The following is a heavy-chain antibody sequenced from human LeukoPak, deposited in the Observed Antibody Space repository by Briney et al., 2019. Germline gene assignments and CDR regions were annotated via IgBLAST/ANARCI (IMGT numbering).Heavy chain of an antibody. CDR1: GDSINSLDL. D-gene: IGHD2-2*01. J-gene: IGHJ5*02. V-gene: IGHV4-30-2*01. Sequence: SETLSLTCTVSGDSINSLDLWSWVRQPPGKGLEWIGYIYHSGSTYYNPSLKSRVTISVDRSKNQFSLKLSSVTAADTAVYYCARVVPAASEWFDPWGQGTLVTVSS. CDR3: ARVVPAASEWFDP. CDR2: IYHSGST.